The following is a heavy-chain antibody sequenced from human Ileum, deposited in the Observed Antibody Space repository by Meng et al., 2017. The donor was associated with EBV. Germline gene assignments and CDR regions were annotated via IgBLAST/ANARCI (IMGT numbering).Heavy chain of an antibody. V-gene: IGHV1-3*04. Sequence: VQFWQCGAEVKKPGASVKVSCKASGYTFIKYNVDWVRQAPGQRLEWMGWINTGNGNTKYSQKFQGRVTITWDTSASTAYMELSSLRSEDTAVYYCARAEGGYNWNYENWYFDLWGRGTLVTVSS. J-gene: IGHJ2*01. D-gene: IGHD1-7*01. CDR3: ARAEGGYNWNYENWYFDL. CDR1: GYTFIKYN. CDR2: INTGNGNT.